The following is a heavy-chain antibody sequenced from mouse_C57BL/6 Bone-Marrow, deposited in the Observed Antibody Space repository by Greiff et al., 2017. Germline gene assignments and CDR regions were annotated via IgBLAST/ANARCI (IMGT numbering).Heavy chain of an antibody. Sequence: VQRVESGAELVRPGASVKLSCKASGYTFTSYGISWVKQRTGQGLEWIGEIYPRSGNTYYNEKFKGKATLTADKSSSTAYMELRSLTSEDSAVYFCAPLLLRSYFDYWGQGTTLTVSS. CDR2: IYPRSGNT. J-gene: IGHJ2*01. CDR3: APLLLRSYFDY. CDR1: GYTFTSYG. V-gene: IGHV1-81*01. D-gene: IGHD1-1*01.